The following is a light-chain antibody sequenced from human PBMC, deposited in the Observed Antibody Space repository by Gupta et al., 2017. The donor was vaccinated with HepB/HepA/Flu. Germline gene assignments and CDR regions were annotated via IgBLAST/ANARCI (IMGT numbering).Light chain of an antibody. Sequence: IQMTQSPSSLSASVGDRVSITCRASQTISRHLNWYQQEPGKAPNVLISAASSLHSGVPSRFSDSGSGTDFNLTISSLQPEDFATYYCQQRYNTPWTFGQGTKVEIK. CDR2: AAS. V-gene: IGKV1-39*01. CDR3: QQRYNTPWT. J-gene: IGKJ1*01. CDR1: QTISRH.